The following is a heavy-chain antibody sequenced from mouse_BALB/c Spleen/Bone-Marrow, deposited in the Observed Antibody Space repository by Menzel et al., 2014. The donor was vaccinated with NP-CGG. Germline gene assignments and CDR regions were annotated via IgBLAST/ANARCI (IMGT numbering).Heavy chain of an antibody. J-gene: IGHJ4*01. CDR3: ARWEYYAMDY. CDR2: IDPANGNT. CDR1: GFNIKDTY. V-gene: IGHV14-3*02. Sequence: EVQLQQSGAELVKPGASVKLSCTASGFNIKDTYMHWVKQRPEQGLEWIGRIDPANGNTKYDPRFQGKATITADTSSNTAYLQLSSLTSEDTAVYYCARWEYYAMDYWGQGTSVTVSS. D-gene: IGHD4-1*01.